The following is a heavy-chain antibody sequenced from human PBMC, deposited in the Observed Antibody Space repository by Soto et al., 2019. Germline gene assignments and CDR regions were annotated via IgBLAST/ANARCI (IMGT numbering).Heavy chain of an antibody. CDR3: ARQGHAVGYSYGRRLDY. V-gene: IGHV4-39*01. J-gene: IGHJ4*02. CDR1: GGSISSSSYY. Sequence: PSETLSLTCTVSGGSISSSSYYWGWIRQPPGKGLEWIGSIYYSGSTYYNPSLKSRVTISVDTSKNQFSLKLSSVTAADTAVYYCARQGHAVGYSYGRRLDYCGQGTLVTVSS. D-gene: IGHD5-18*01. CDR2: IYYSGST.